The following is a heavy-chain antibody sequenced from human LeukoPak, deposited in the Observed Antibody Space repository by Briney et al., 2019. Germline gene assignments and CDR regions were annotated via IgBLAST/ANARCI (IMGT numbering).Heavy chain of an antibody. V-gene: IGHV4-59*08. CDR2: IYHSRNT. CDR3: ARRGAGASLEYYFDL. D-gene: IGHD1-14*01. Sequence: SETLSLTCTVSGXSISSYYGSWIRQPPGKGLEYIGNIYHSRNTNPNPYSNSRVTISVDTSKTQFPPKLSSVTAADTAVYYCARRGAGASLEYYFDLWGRGTLVTVSS. J-gene: IGHJ2*01. CDR1: GXSISSYY.